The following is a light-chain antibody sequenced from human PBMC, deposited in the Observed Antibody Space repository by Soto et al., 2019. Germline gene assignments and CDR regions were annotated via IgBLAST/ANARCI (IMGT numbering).Light chain of an antibody. V-gene: IGKV3-15*01. CDR1: QTVRTN. J-gene: IGKJ5*01. Sequence: EILLTQSPATLSVSPGERATLSCRASQTVRTNLAWYQQKRGQAPRLLVYATSTRAAGVPDRFTGSGSGTEFTLTISSLQSEDSAVYHCQQYDNKPTITFGQGTRLEIK. CDR2: ATS. CDR3: QQYDNKPTIT.